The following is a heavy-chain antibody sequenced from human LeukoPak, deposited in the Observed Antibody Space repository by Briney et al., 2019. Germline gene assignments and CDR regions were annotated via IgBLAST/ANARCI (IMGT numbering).Heavy chain of an antibody. J-gene: IGHJ4*02. CDR3: ARGRYFANY. Sequence: SETLSLTCAVYGGSFSGYYWSWIRQPPGKGLEWIGYIYYSGSTNYNPSLKSRVTISVDTSKNQFSLKLSSVTAADTAVYYCARGRYFANYWGQGTLVTVSS. CDR1: GGSFSGYY. V-gene: IGHV4-59*01. D-gene: IGHD3-9*01. CDR2: IYYSGST.